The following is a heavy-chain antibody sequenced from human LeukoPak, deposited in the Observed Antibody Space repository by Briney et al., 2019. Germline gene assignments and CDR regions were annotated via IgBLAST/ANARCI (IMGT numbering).Heavy chain of an antibody. D-gene: IGHD3-22*01. CDR1: GGSISSYY. Sequence: PSETLSLTCTVSGGSISSYYWSWIRQPPGKGLEWIGYIYYSGSTNYNPSLKSRVTISVDTSKNQFSLKLRSVTAADTAVYYCARGSEPYYYDSSGYYYFDYWGQGTLVTVSS. J-gene: IGHJ4*02. V-gene: IGHV4-59*01. CDR2: IYYSGST. CDR3: ARGSEPYYYDSSGYYYFDY.